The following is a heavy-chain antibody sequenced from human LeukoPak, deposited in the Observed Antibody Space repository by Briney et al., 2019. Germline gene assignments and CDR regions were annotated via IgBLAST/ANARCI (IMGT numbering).Heavy chain of an antibody. CDR1: GLTFSSYA. V-gene: IGHV3-23*01. Sequence: GGSLRLSCAASGLTFSSYAMSWVRQAPGKGLEWVSVISGSGGSTYYADSVKGRFTISRDNSKNTLYLQMNSLRAEDTAVYYCARAYVYGGMDVWGQGTTVTVSS. CDR3: ARAYVYGGMDV. CDR2: ISGSGGST. J-gene: IGHJ6*02. D-gene: IGHD3-16*01.